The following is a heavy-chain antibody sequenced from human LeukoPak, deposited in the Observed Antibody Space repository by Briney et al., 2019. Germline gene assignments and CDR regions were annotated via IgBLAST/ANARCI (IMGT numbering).Heavy chain of an antibody. CDR1: GFSFGSYG. Sequence: GRSLRLSCAASGFSFGSYGMHWVRQAPGKGLEWVAVISHEGSNQYYADSVRGRFTISRDNSRNMVYLEMNSPRAEDTAVYFCARTREQWQVLDYWGQGTLVTVSS. J-gene: IGHJ4*02. D-gene: IGHD6-19*01. V-gene: IGHV3-30*03. CDR2: ISHEGSNQ. CDR3: ARTREQWQVLDY.